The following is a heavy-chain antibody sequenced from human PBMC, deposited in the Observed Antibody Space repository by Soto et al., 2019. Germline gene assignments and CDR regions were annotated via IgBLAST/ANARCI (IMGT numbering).Heavy chain of an antibody. Sequence: PSETLSLTCAVSGGSISSSNWWSWVRQPPGKGLEWIGEIYHSGSTNYNPSLKSRVTISVDKSKNQFSLKLSSVTAADTAVYYCARGVGVGATIFDYWGQGTLVTVSS. CDR1: GGSISSSNW. CDR2: IYHSGST. CDR3: ARGVGVGATIFDY. V-gene: IGHV4-4*02. J-gene: IGHJ4*02. D-gene: IGHD1-26*01.